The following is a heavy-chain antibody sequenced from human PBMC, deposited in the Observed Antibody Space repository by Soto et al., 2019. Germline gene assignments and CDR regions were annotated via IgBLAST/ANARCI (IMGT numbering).Heavy chain of an antibody. CDR2: TYYRSKWYN. Sequence: SQTLSLPCAISGDSVSSNSAAWKWIRPSPSRGLEGLGRTYYRSKWYNDYAVSVKSRITINPDTSKNQFSLQLYSVTPEDTAVYYCASDRFAACTWYNWFDPWGQGTLVTVSS. V-gene: IGHV6-1*01. CDR1: GDSVSSNSAA. CDR3: ASDRFAACTWYNWFDP. D-gene: IGHD2-8*01. J-gene: IGHJ5*02.